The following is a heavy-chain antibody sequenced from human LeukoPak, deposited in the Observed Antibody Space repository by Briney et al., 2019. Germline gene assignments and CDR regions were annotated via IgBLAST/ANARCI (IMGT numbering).Heavy chain of an antibody. V-gene: IGHV4-30-4*01. CDR3: ARAPFRDGYEIDY. CDR1: GGSISSGDYY. CDR2: IHYSGST. D-gene: IGHD5-24*01. Sequence: PSETLSLTCTVSGGSISSGDYYWSWIRQPPGKGLEWIGYIHYSGSTYYNPSLKSRVTISVDTSKNQFSLKLSSVTAADTAVYYCARAPFRDGYEIDYWGQGTLVTVSS. J-gene: IGHJ4*02.